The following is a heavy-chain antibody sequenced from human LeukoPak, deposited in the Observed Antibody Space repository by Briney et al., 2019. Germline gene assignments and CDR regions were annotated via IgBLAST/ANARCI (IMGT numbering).Heavy chain of an antibody. CDR2: ISGSGGST. Sequence: GWSLRLSCAASGFTFSSYAMSWVRQAPGKGPEWVSAISGSGGSTYYADSVKGRFTISRDNSKNTLYLQMNSLRAEDTAVYYCAAGYGRRYYFDYWGQGTLVTVSS. CDR1: GFTFSSYA. CDR3: AAGYGRRYYFDY. D-gene: IGHD2-15*01. J-gene: IGHJ4*02. V-gene: IGHV3-23*01.